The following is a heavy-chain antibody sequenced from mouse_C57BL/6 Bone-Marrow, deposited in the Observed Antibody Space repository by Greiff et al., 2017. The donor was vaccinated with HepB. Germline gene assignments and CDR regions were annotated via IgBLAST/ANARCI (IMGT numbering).Heavy chain of an antibody. Sequence: EVQLVESGGGLVKPGGSLKLSCAASGFTFSDYGMHWVRQAPEKGLEWVAYISSGSSTIYYAETVKGRFTITRDNAKNTLFLQMTSLSSEDTAMYYWARSYDGYWAWFAYWGQGTLVTVSA. V-gene: IGHV5-17*01. CDR2: ISSGSSTI. CDR1: GFTFSDYG. CDR3: ARSYDGYWAWFAY. D-gene: IGHD2-3*01. J-gene: IGHJ3*01.